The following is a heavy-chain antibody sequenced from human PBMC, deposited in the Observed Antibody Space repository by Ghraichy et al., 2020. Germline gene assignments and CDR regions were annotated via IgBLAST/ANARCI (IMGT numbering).Heavy chain of an antibody. J-gene: IGHJ4*02. CDR2: SSISGATV. CDR1: GFTVSDYF. V-gene: IGHV3-11*01. Sequence: GSLRLSCAVSGFTVSDYFMTWIRQAPGKGLEWVSYSSISGATVNYADSVKGRFTISRDNAKNLLFLQMNSLRAEDTAVYYCARSYDFWSGFYGLWGQGTLVTVSS. CDR3: ARSYDFWSGFYGL. D-gene: IGHD3-3*01.